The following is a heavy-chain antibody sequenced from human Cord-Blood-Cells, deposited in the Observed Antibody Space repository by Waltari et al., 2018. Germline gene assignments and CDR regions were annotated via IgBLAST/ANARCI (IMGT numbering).Heavy chain of an antibody. V-gene: IGHV1-69*01. J-gene: IGHJ3*02. Sequence: QVQLVQSGAEVKKPGSSVKVSCKASGGTFSSYAISWVRQAPGQGLEWMGGIIPIFGTANYAQKFQGRVTITADESTSTAYMELSSLRSEDTAVYYCARRYCSGGSCYSGAFDIWGQGTMVTVSS. D-gene: IGHD2-15*01. CDR2: IIPIFGTA. CDR1: GGTFSSYA. CDR3: ARRYCSGGSCYSGAFDI.